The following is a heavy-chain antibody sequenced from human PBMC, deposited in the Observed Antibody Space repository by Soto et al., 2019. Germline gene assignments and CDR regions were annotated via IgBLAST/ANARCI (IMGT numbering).Heavy chain of an antibody. J-gene: IGHJ6*02. V-gene: IGHV4-39*07. Sequence: SSETLSLTCTVSGGSISSSSYYWGWIRQPPGKGLEWIGSIYYSGSTYYNPSLKSRVTISVDKSKNHVSLKLSSVTAADTAIYYCAKNQYFDMDVWGQGTTVTVSS. CDR3: AKNQYFDMDV. CDR2: IYYSGST. CDR1: GGSISSSSYY. D-gene: IGHD2-2*01.